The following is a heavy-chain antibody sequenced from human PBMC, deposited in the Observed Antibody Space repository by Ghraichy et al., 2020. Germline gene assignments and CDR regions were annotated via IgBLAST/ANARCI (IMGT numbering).Heavy chain of an antibody. Sequence: LSLTCAASGFTFSSYAMSWVRQAPGKGLEWVSAISGSGGSTYYADSVKGRFTISRDNSKNTLYLQMNSLRAEDTAVYYCAKSTWLLYDYYYYGMDVWGQGTTVTVSS. CDR1: GFTFSSYA. J-gene: IGHJ6*02. D-gene: IGHD3-3*01. CDR3: AKSTWLLYDYYYYGMDV. CDR2: ISGSGGST. V-gene: IGHV3-23*01.